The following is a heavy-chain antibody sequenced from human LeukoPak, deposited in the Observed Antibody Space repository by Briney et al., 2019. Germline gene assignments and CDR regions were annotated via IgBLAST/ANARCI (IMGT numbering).Heavy chain of an antibody. CDR2: IKSRADGGTT. D-gene: IGHD3-3*01. Sequence: SGGSLRLSCAASGFSVINAWMSWVRQAPGQGLEWVGRIKSRADGGTTGYAAPVEGRFSISRDDSENTLYLQMNSLQIDDTALYNCLIFPGRWGQGTLVTVSS. J-gene: IGHJ4*02. CDR1: GFSVINAW. CDR3: LIFPGR. V-gene: IGHV3-15*05.